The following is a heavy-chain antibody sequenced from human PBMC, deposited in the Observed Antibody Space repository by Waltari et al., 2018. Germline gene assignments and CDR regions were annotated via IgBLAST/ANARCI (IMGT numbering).Heavy chain of an antibody. CDR2: IGANGHK. J-gene: IGHJ4*02. CDR3: ARGLLNAYTFDF. CDR1: GFSFSDYY. Sequence: QLQVEESGGDLVEPGGSLRLSCEAFGFSFSDYYMSWFRQATGKGLGWVSYIGANGHKINADSVKGRFTISRDNAKNSLYLQMNSLTVEDSAVYFCARGLLNAYTFDFWGQGTLVTVSS. V-gene: IGHV3-11*06. D-gene: IGHD2-15*01.